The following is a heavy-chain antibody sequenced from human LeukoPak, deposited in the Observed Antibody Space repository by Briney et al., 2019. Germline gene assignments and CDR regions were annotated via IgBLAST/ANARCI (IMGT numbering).Heavy chain of an antibody. CDR3: VASTGYCSGGSCYAAFDI. Sequence: GGSLRLSCAASGFTFDDYAMHWVRQAPGKGLEWVSGISWNSGSIVYADSVKGGFTISRDNAKNSLYLQINSLRAEDMALYYCVASTGYCSGGSCYAAFDIWGQGTMVTVSS. D-gene: IGHD2-15*01. CDR1: GFTFDDYA. V-gene: IGHV3-9*03. CDR2: ISWNSGSI. J-gene: IGHJ3*02.